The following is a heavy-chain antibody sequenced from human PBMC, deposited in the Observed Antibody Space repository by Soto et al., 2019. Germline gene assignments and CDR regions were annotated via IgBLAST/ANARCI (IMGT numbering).Heavy chain of an antibody. CDR1: GFTFSSYG. J-gene: IGHJ4*02. Sequence: PGGSLRLPCAASGFTFSSYGMHWVRQAPGKGLEWVAVISYDGSNKYYADSVKGRFTISRDNSKNTLYLQMNSLRAEDTAVYYCAKDRDIVVVVAAYLFDYWGQGTLVTVSS. V-gene: IGHV3-30*18. D-gene: IGHD2-15*01. CDR2: ISYDGSNK. CDR3: AKDRDIVVVVAAYLFDY.